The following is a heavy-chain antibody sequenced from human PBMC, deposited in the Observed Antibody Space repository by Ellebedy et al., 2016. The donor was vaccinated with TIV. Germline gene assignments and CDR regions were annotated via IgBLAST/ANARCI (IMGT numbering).Heavy chain of an antibody. V-gene: IGHV3-21*01. J-gene: IGHJ1*01. CDR3: ASGGCTSTSCYNGKDLQY. D-gene: IGHD2-2*02. CDR2: ISRSSSYM. Sequence: GESLKISXVASGIDFSNSNMNWVRQAPGKGLEWVACISRSSSYMYYAESVKGRFTISRDNAKNSLYLEMSSLRAEDTAVYYCASGGCTSTSCYNGKDLQYWGQGTQVTVSS. CDR1: GIDFSNSN.